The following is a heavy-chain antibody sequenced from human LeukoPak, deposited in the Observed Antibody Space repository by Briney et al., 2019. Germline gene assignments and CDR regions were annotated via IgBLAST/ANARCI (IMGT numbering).Heavy chain of an antibody. Sequence: GGSLRLSCAASGFTFSTYAMNWVRQAPEKGLEWVSGITGSGSSTYYADSVKGRFTIFRDNSKNIQYLQMNSLRAEDTAVYFCAKDLPDRFRKFDYWGQGTLVTVSS. D-gene: IGHD3-16*01. CDR1: GFTFSTYA. CDR2: ITGSGSST. CDR3: AKDLPDRFRKFDY. J-gene: IGHJ4*02. V-gene: IGHV3-23*01.